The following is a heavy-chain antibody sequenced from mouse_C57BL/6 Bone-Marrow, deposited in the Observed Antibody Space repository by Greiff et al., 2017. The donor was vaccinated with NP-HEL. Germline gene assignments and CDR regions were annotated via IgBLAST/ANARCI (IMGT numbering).Heavy chain of an antibody. CDR1: GYAFTNYL. V-gene: IGHV1-54*01. CDR3: ARSSNPFAY. D-gene: IGHD2-5*01. J-gene: IGHJ3*01. Sequence: QVQLQQSGAELVRPGTSVKVSCKASGYAFTNYLIEWVKQRPGQGLEWIGVINPGSGGTNYNEKFKGKATLTADKSSSTAYMQLSSLTSEDSAVYFCARSSNPFAYWGQGTLVTVSA. CDR2: INPGSGGT.